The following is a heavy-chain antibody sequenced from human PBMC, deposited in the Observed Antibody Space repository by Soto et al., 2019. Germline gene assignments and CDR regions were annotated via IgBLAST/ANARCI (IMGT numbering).Heavy chain of an antibody. CDR3: ARGEGAYYYYMAV. CDR1: GFTFSSYG. D-gene: IGHD3-16*01. J-gene: IGHJ6*03. Sequence: PGGSLRLSCAASGFTFSSYGMHWVRQAPGKGLEWVAVTWYDGSNKYYADSVKGRFTISRDNSKNTLYLQMNSLRPEDTAVYYCARGEGAYYYYMAVWGKGTTVTVSS. CDR2: TWYDGSNK. V-gene: IGHV3-33*01.